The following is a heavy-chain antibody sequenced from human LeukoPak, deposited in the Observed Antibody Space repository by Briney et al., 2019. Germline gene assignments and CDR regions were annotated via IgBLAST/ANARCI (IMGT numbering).Heavy chain of an antibody. J-gene: IGHJ6*03. D-gene: IGHD6-19*01. CDR3: ARDRGYSSAWYWGMDV. V-gene: IGHV3-21*01. CDR2: IRSSGSDI. CDR1: RFTFSTYG. Sequence: PGGSLRLSCAASRFTFSTYGMNWVRQAPGKGLEWVSSIRSSGSDIYYADSVKGRFTISRDNAKNSLYLQMNSLRAEDTAVYYCARDRGYSSAWYWGMDVWGKGTTVTVSS.